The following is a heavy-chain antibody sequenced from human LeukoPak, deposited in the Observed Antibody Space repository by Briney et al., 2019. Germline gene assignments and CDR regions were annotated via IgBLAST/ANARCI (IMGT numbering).Heavy chain of an antibody. J-gene: IGHJ4*02. Sequence: SGGSLRLSCAASGFTFSSYAMSWVRQAPGKGLEWVSAISGSGGSTYYADSVKGRFTISRDNSKNTLYLQMNSLRAEDTAVYYCAKYVSYYYDSSTYYPSQGYFDYWGQGTLVTVSS. CDR2: ISGSGGST. CDR3: AKYVSYYYDSSTYYPSQGYFDY. V-gene: IGHV3-23*01. CDR1: GFTFSSYA. D-gene: IGHD3-22*01.